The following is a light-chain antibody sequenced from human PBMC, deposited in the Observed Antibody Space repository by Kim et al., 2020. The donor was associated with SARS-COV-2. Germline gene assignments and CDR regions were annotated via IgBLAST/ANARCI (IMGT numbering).Light chain of an antibody. CDR3: SAWDSSLNAWV. CDR2: RIN. Sequence: QTATPTCTGNSNNVGDQGAAWLQLHQGHPPKLLADRINHRPSGISARFSASRSGNTASLTITGLQPEDEADYYCSAWDSSLNAWVFGGGTQLTVL. J-gene: IGLJ3*02. CDR1: SNNVGDQG. V-gene: IGLV10-54*04.